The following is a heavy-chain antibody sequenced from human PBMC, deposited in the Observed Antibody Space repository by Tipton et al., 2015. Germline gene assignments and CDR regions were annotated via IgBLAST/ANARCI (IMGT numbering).Heavy chain of an antibody. J-gene: IGHJ5*02. CDR1: GYTFTGYY. Sequence: QSGAEVKKPGASVKVSCKASGYTFTGYYMHWVRQAPGQGLEWMGWINPNSGGTNYAQKFQGRVAMTRDTSISTAYMELSRLRSDDTAVYYCARNVEMDRGDWFDPWGQGTLVTVSS. CDR2: INPNSGGT. CDR3: ARNVEMDRGDWFDP. V-gene: IGHV1-2*02. D-gene: IGHD5-24*01.